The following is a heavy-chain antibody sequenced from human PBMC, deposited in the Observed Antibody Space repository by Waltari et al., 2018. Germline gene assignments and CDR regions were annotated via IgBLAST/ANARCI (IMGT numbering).Heavy chain of an antibody. J-gene: IGHJ6*02. V-gene: IGHV1-24*01. CDR2: CGPEDGET. D-gene: IGHD2-21*02. CDR3: ASYQIIPRQGDYNYYYGMDV. CDR1: GYTLTELS. Sequence: QVQLVQSGAEVKKPGASVKVSCKVSGYTLTELSMHWVRQAPGNGLGWMGGCGPEDGETIYAQKCQGRVTMTEDTSTDTAYMELSSLRSEDTAVYYCASYQIIPRQGDYNYYYGMDVWGQGTTVTVSS.